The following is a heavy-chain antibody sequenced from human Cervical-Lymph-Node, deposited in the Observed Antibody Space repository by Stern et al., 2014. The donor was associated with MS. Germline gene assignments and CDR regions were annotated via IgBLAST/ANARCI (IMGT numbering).Heavy chain of an antibody. CDR1: GLTLSLYG. CDR2: ISSSSSNI. Sequence: EVQLEESGGRLVQPGGSLRLSCAASGLTLSLYGMNWVRPAPGQGLEWISYISSSSSNIYYADSVEGRFAISRDNAKNSLYLQMNGLRAEDTAVYYCARGYGYFDYWGQGTLVTVSS. CDR3: ARGYGYFDY. V-gene: IGHV3-48*01. D-gene: IGHD4-17*01. J-gene: IGHJ4*02.